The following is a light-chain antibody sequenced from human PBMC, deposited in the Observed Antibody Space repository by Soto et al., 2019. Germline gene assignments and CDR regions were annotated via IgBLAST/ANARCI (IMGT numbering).Light chain of an antibody. CDR2: KDY. Sequence: SYELTQPPSVSVSPGQTARITCSGDALPKQYTYWYQQKPGQAPVLVIYKDYERPLGIPERFSGSSSGTTVTLTISGVQAEDEADYYCQSPDSSGTFYVFGSGTKVT. V-gene: IGLV3-25*02. CDR1: ALPKQY. CDR3: QSPDSSGTFYV. J-gene: IGLJ1*01.